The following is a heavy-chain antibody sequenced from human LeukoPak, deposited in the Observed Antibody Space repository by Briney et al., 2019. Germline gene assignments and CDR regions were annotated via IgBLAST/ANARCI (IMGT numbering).Heavy chain of an antibody. CDR3: AAGVRGVMDYYYYYMDV. CDR2: INHSGST. Sequence: AETLSLTCAVYGGSFSGYYWSWIRQPPGKGLGWIGEINHSGSTNYNPSLKSRVTISVDTSKNQFSLKLSSVTAADTAVYYCAAGVRGVMDYYYYYMDVWGKGTTVTVSS. D-gene: IGHD3-10*01. CDR1: GGSFSGYY. J-gene: IGHJ6*03. V-gene: IGHV4-34*01.